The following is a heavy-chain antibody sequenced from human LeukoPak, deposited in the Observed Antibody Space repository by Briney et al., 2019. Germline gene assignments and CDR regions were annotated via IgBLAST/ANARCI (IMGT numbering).Heavy chain of an antibody. Sequence: GASVKVSCKASGYTFTGYYIHWVRQAPGQGLEWMGWINPNSGDTNYAQNFQGRVTTTRDTSISTAYMELFRLTSDDTAVYYCARGGGNYYGVFDIWGQGTMVTDSS. J-gene: IGHJ3*02. CDR2: INPNSGDT. V-gene: IGHV1-2*02. CDR3: ARGGGNYYGVFDI. D-gene: IGHD1-26*01. CDR1: GYTFTGYY.